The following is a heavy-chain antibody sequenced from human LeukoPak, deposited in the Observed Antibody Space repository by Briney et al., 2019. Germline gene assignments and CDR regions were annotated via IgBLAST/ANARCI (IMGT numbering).Heavy chain of an antibody. J-gene: IGHJ4*02. V-gene: IGHV3-23*01. CDR1: GFTFSSYA. Sequence: PGGSLRLSCAASGFTFSSYAMSWVRQAPGKGLEWVSAISGSGGGTYYADSVKGRFTISRDNSKNTLYLQMNSLRAEDTAVYYCAKDLGIVGATTPLDYWGQGTLVTVSS. CDR2: ISGSGGGT. D-gene: IGHD1-26*01. CDR3: AKDLGIVGATTPLDY.